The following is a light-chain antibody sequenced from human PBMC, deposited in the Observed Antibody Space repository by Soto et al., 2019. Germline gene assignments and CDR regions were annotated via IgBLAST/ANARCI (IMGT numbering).Light chain of an antibody. V-gene: IGLV2-23*01. CDR3: CSYAGGASVV. Sequence: QSALTQPASVSGSPGQSITISCTGTSSDIGRYNLVSWYQQHPGKAPKLIIYEDIERHSGVSDRFSGSKSGNTASLTISVLQTEDEADYYCCSYAGGASVVFGGGTKLTVL. CDR2: EDI. J-gene: IGLJ2*01. CDR1: SSDIGRYNL.